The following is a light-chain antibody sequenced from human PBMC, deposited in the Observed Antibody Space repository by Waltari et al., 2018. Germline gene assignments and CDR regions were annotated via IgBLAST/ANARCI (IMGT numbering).Light chain of an antibody. CDR1: QGANSY. CDR3: QQYQSYPIT. V-gene: IGKV1-9*01. CDR2: GAS. Sequence: DIQLTQSPSFLSASVGDRVTITCRASQGANSYLAWFQQKPGKAPTVLVFGASTLQSGVPSRFSGSGAGTEFILTISSLQPEDIATYYCQQYQSYPITFGGGTKVETK. J-gene: IGKJ4*01.